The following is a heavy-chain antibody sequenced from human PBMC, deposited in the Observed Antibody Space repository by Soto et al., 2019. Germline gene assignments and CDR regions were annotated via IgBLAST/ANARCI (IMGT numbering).Heavy chain of an antibody. CDR1: GYTYTSYG. J-gene: IGHJ1*01. CDR2: ISAYNGNT. Sequence: GASVEASCKAPGYTYTSYGISWVRQAPEQRLEWMGWISAYNGNTNYAQKLQGRVTMTTDTSTSTAYMELRSLRSDDTAVYYCAGGMAYCSGGSCYYEYFQHWGQGTLVTVSS. CDR3: AGGMAYCSGGSCYYEYFQH. D-gene: IGHD2-15*01. V-gene: IGHV1-18*01.